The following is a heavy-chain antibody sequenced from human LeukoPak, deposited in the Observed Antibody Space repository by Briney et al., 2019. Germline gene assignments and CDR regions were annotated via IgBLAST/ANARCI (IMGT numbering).Heavy chain of an antibody. CDR2: ISWNSGSI. CDR1: GFTFDDYA. J-gene: IGHJ4*02. Sequence: PGGSLRLSCAASGFTFDDYAMHWVRQAPGKGLEWVSGISWNSGSIGYADSVKGRFTISRDNAKNSLYLQMNSLRAEDTALYYCAKGGRIAAAAPYYFDYWGQGARVTVSS. V-gene: IGHV3-9*01. D-gene: IGHD6-25*01. CDR3: AKGGRIAAAAPYYFDY.